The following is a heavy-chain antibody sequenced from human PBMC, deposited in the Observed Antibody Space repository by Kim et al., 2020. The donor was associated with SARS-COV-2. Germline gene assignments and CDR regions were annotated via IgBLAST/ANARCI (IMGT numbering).Heavy chain of an antibody. V-gene: IGHV1-3*01. Sequence: ASVKVSCKASGYTFTSYAMHWVRQAPGQRLEWMGWINAGNGNTKYSQKFQGSVTITRDTSASTAYMELSSLRSEDTAVYYCARGRGYYDSSGYWGSFDPWGQGTLVTVSS. CDR2: INAGNGNT. D-gene: IGHD3-22*01. CDR1: GYTFTSYA. J-gene: IGHJ5*02. CDR3: ARGRGYYDSSGYWGSFDP.